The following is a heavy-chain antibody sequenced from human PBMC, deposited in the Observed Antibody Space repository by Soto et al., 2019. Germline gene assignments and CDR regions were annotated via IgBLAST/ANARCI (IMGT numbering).Heavy chain of an antibody. CDR2: INHSGST. D-gene: IGHD6-25*01. CDR1: GGSFSGYY. J-gene: IGHJ6*02. CDR3: ARGGRLYYYYGMDV. V-gene: IGHV4-34*01. Sequence: QVQLQQWGAGLLKPSETLSLTCAVYGGSFSGYYWSWIRQPPGKGLEWIGEINHSGSTNYNPSLKSRVTISVDTSKNQCSLKLSSVTAADTAVYYCARGGRLYYYYGMDVWGQGTTVTVSS.